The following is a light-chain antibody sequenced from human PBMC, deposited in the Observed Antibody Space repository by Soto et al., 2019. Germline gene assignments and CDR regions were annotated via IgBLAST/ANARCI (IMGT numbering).Light chain of an antibody. CDR3: QQYDKWPYT. CDR1: QSVASN. Sequence: EIVLTQSPATLSVSPGEGATLSCRTSQSVASNLAWYQQKPGQAPRLLIYGAFIRAPGFPVRFRGTGPGSEFTLTISSLQSEDGATYYCQQYDKWPYTFGQGTRLEIK. CDR2: GAF. V-gene: IGKV3-15*01. J-gene: IGKJ5*01.